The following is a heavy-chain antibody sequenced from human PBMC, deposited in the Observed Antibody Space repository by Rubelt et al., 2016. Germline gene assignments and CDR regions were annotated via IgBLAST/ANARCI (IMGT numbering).Heavy chain of an antibody. CDR3: ARWFRYSYGLDP. D-gene: IGHD5-18*01. Sequence: GRGLEWVSAISGSGGSTYYADSVKGRFTISRDNSKNTLYLQMNSLRAEDTAVYYCARWFRYSYGLDPWGQGTLVTVSS. CDR2: ISGSGGST. V-gene: IGHV3-23*01. J-gene: IGHJ5*02.